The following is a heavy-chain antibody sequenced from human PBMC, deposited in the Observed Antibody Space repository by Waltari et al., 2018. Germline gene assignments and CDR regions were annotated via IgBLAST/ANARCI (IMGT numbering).Heavy chain of an antibody. Sequence: EVQLVESGGAFVQPGGSLRLSCAASGFTFNNFWMHWVRQAPGKGLVLVSHVNNDGTTPNYADSGKGRFTMSTDNAKNTVYLQMNNLRVEDTATYFCVRGNSMEVDYWGQGTLVTVSS. J-gene: IGHJ4*02. CDR3: VRGNSMEVDY. CDR2: VNNDGTTP. D-gene: IGHD3-10*01. CDR1: GFTFNNFW. V-gene: IGHV3-74*01.